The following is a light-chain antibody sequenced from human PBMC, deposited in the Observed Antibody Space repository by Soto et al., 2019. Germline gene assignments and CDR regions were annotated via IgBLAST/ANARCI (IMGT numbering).Light chain of an antibody. CDR2: GAS. CDR3: QQFNSWPLT. Sequence: EIVMTQSPATLSVSPGERATLSCRASQSVRNNLAWYRQTPGQAPRLLIYGASTRATGIPARISGSGSGTEFTLTITSLQAEDFALYYCQQFNSWPLTFGGGTKVEIK. CDR1: QSVRNN. V-gene: IGKV3-15*01. J-gene: IGKJ4*01.